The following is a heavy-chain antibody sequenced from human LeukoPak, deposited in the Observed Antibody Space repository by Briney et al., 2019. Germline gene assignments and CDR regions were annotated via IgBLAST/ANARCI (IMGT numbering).Heavy chain of an antibody. J-gene: IGHJ4*02. CDR2: IHYSGST. Sequence: PSESLSLTCTVSSDSVNNNYWSWIRQPPGKGLEWIGNIHYSGSTNYNPSLKSRVTISIDTSKNQFSLKLTSVTAPDTAVYFYARLSSTDFDSWGQGTLVTVSS. V-gene: IGHV4-59*08. CDR3: ARLSSTDFDS. D-gene: IGHD2-2*01. CDR1: SDSVNNNY.